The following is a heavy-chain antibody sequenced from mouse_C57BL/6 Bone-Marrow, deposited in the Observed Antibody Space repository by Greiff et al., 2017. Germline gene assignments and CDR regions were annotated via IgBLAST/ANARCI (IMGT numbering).Heavy chain of an antibody. CDR3: ARNDGYYGFAY. CDR1: GYTFTSYW. J-gene: IGHJ3*01. CDR2: IDPSDSYT. V-gene: IGHV1-69*01. D-gene: IGHD2-3*01. Sequence: VQLQQPGAELVMPGASVKLSCKASGYTFTSYWMHWVKQRPGQGLEWIGEIDPSDSYTNYNQKFKGKSTLTVDKSSSTAYMQLSSLTSEDSAVDYCARNDGYYGFAYWGQGTLVTVSA.